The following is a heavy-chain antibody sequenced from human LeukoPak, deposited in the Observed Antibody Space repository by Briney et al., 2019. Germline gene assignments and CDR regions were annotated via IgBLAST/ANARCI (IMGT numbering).Heavy chain of an antibody. Sequence: SVKVSCKASGGTFSSYAISWVRQAPGQGLEWMGRIIPIFGTANYAQKFQGRVTITTDESTSTAYMELSSLRSEDTAVYYCARDNWNYRSWFDPWGQGTLVTVSS. D-gene: IGHD1-7*01. V-gene: IGHV1-69*05. CDR1: GGTFSSYA. J-gene: IGHJ5*02. CDR2: IIPIFGTA. CDR3: ARDNWNYRSWFDP.